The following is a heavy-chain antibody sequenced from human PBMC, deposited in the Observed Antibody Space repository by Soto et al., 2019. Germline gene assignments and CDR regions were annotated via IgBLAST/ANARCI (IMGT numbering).Heavy chain of an antibody. D-gene: IGHD2-2*01. CDR1: GFTFSSYA. J-gene: IGHJ4*02. Sequence: PGGSLRLSCSASGFTFSSYAMHWVRQAPGKGLEYVSAISSNGGNTYYADSVKGRFTISRDNSKNTLYLQMSSLRAEDTAVYYCVKAYCSSTSCYARQGDYWGQGTQVTVSS. V-gene: IGHV3-64D*06. CDR3: VKAYCSSTSCYARQGDY. CDR2: ISSNGGNT.